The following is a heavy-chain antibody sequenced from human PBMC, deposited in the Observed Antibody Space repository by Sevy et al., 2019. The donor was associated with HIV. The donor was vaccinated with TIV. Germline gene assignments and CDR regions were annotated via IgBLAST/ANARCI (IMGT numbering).Heavy chain of an antibody. Sequence: ASVKVSCKASGYTFASEGISWVRQAPGQGLEWMGWIGAYNGNANSAQKLQGRVTMTTDTSTSTAYMELSSLRSDDTAIYSCARVPTYYYGSATYFESWGQGTLVTVSS. D-gene: IGHD3-10*01. J-gene: IGHJ4*02. V-gene: IGHV1-18*01. CDR1: GYTFASEG. CDR2: IGAYNGNA. CDR3: ARVPTYYYGSATYFES.